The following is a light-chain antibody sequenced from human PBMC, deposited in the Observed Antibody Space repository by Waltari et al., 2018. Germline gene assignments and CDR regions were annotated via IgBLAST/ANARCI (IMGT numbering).Light chain of an antibody. J-gene: IGLJ2*01. Sequence: QSVLTQPPSASGTPGQRVTISCSGSSSNIGSNYVYWYQQLPGTAPKLLIYRNNQRPSGVPDRFSGSKSVTSPALSISGLRSEDEADYYCAAWDDSLSAYVVFGGGTKLTVL. CDR2: RNN. CDR3: AAWDDSLSAYVV. V-gene: IGLV1-47*01. CDR1: SSNIGSNY.